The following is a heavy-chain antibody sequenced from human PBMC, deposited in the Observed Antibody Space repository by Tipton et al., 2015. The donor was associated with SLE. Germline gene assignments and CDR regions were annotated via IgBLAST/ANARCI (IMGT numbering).Heavy chain of an antibody. CDR1: GYTFTDYY. J-gene: IGHJ4*02. CDR3: ARDPQGVLGASGARYFDF. Sequence: QLVQSGAEVKKPGASVTVSCKASGYTFTDYYIHWVRQAPGHGPEWMGWISRDSGGTNYAQKFQGRVAMTRDTSISTAYMELSNLRSADTAVYYCARDPQGVLGASGARYFDFWGQGPLVTVSS. CDR2: ISRDSGGT. D-gene: IGHD2-8*02. V-gene: IGHV1-2*02.